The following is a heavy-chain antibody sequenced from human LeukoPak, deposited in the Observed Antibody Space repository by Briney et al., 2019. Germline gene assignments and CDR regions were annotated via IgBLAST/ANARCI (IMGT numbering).Heavy chain of an antibody. J-gene: IGHJ4*02. CDR2: IYYSGST. D-gene: IGHD3-22*01. Sequence: SETLSLTCTVSGGSISSGDYYWSWIRQPPGKGLEWIGFIYYSGSTYYSPSLKSRVTISVDTSKNQFSLKLSSVTAADTAVYYCASYDSSGYYTEIDYWGQGTLVTVSS. V-gene: IGHV4-30-4*01. CDR1: GGSISSGDYY. CDR3: ASYDSSGYYTEIDY.